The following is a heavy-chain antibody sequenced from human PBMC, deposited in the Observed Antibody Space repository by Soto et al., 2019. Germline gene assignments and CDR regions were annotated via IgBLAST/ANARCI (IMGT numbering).Heavy chain of an antibody. CDR1: GGSISSYY. V-gene: IGHV4-59*01. J-gene: IGHJ6*02. CDR3: ERLWGLHPLHRSHSGSYPIHYYGMDV. CDR2: IYYSGIT. D-gene: IGHD3-10*01. Sequence: PSETLSLTCTVSGGSISSYYCSWIRQPPWKGLEWIGYIYYSGITNYNPSLKSRVTISVDTSKNQFSLKLSSVTAADTAVYYCERLWGLHPLHRSHSGSYPIHYYGMDVWGQGTTVTVSS.